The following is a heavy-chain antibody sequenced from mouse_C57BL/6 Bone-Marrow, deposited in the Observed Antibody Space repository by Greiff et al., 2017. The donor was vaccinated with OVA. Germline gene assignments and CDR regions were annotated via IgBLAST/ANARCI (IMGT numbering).Heavy chain of an antibody. Sequence: QVQLQQSGAELVRPGTSVKVSCKASGYAFTNYLIEWVKQRPGQGLEWIGVINPGSGGTNYNEKFKGKATLTADKSSSTAYMQLSSLTSADSAVYFCARAPNYYGSSWDYWGQGTTLTVSS. CDR3: ARAPNYYGSSWDY. CDR1: GYAFTNYL. D-gene: IGHD1-1*01. V-gene: IGHV1-54*01. CDR2: INPGSGGT. J-gene: IGHJ2*01.